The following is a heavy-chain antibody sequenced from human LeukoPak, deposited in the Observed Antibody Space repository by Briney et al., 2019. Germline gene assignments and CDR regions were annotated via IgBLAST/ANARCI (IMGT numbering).Heavy chain of an antibody. V-gene: IGHV1-69*04. CDR1: GGTFSSYA. CDR2: IIPILGIP. Sequence: SVTVSCTASGGTFSSYAISWVRQAPGQGLEWMGRIIPILGIPNFAQKFQGRVTLSADTSTSTAYMEVSSLTSEDTAVYYCAREADLVKYNYGYFDYWGQGTLVTVSS. CDR3: AREADLVKYNYGYFDY. J-gene: IGHJ4*02. D-gene: IGHD5-18*01.